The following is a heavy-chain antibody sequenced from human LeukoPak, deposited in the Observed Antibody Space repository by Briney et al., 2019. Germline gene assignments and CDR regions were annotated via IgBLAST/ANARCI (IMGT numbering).Heavy chain of an antibody. J-gene: IGHJ4*02. CDR1: GFTFSSYA. CDR2: ISYDGSNK. V-gene: IGHV3-30*04. D-gene: IGHD6-19*01. CDR3: ARESSSGWYYFDY. Sequence: GGSLRLSCAASGFTFSSYAMHWVRQAPGKGLEWVAVISYDGSNKYYADSVKGRFTISRDNSKNTLYLQMNSLRAEDTAVYYCARESSSGWYYFDYWDQGTLVTVSS.